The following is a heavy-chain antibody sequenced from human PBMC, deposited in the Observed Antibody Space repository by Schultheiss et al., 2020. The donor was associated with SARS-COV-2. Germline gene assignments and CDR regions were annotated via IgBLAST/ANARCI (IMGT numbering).Heavy chain of an antibody. D-gene: IGHD1-14*01. V-gene: IGHV1-8*02. CDR2: TNLYNGNT. CDR1: GYTFTGYY. CDR3: ARKVEGNLFDY. Sequence: ASVKVSCKASGYTFTGYYMHWVRQAPGQGLECMGWTNLYNGNTHYAQKFQGRVTMTRNTSISTAYMELSSLRSEDTAVYYCARKVEGNLFDYWGQGTLVTVSS. J-gene: IGHJ4*02.